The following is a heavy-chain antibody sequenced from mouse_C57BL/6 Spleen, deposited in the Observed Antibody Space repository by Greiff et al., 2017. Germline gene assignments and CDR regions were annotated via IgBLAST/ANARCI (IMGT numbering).Heavy chain of an antibody. J-gene: IGHJ2*01. Sequence: EVMLVESGGGLVKPGGSLKLSCAASGFTFSDYGMHWVRQAPEKGLEWVAYISSGSSTIYYADTVKGRFTISRDNAKNTRFLQMTSLRSADTAMYYCATTVYDDWGQSTTLSVST. V-gene: IGHV5-17*01. CDR1: GFTFSDYG. D-gene: IGHD1-1*01. CDR2: ISSGSSTI. CDR3: ATTVYDD.